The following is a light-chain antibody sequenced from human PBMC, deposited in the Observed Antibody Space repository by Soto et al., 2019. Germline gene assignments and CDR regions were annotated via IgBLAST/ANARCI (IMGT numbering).Light chain of an antibody. V-gene: IGKV3-20*01. CDR3: QPYGSSPPT. CDR2: GAS. CDR1: QSVSTNN. J-gene: IGKJ1*01. Sequence: EIVLTQSPGTLALSPGERATLSCRASQSVSTNNLAWYQRKPGQAPRLLIYGASSRATDIPARFSGSGSGTDFTLTITRLEPEDFAVYYCQPYGSSPPTFGQGTKVEIK.